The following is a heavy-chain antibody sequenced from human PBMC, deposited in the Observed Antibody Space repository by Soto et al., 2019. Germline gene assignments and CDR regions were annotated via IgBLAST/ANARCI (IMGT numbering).Heavy chain of an antibody. Sequence: PVGSLRLSCAASGFTFSSYSMNWVRQAPGKGLEWVSSISSSSYIYYADSVKGRFTISRENAKTSLYLKMNGLRAEDRVVYYCARVPLVVVVPAAIEDDYWGQGTLVTVSS. D-gene: IGHD2-2*01. J-gene: IGHJ4*02. CDR2: ISSSSYI. V-gene: IGHV3-21*01. CDR3: ARVPLVVVVPAAIEDDY. CDR1: GFTFSSYS.